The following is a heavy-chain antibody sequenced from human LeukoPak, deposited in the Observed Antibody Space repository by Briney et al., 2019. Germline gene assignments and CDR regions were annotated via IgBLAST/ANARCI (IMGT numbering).Heavy chain of an antibody. J-gene: IGHJ4*02. V-gene: IGHV3-53*01. Sequence: HPGGSLRLSCAASGFTVSSNYMSWVRQAPGKGLEWVSVIYSGGSTYYADSVKGRFTISRDNSKNTLYLQMNSLRAEDTAVYYCTTDGDYGDYNYWGQGTLVTVSS. D-gene: IGHD4-17*01. CDR2: IYSGGST. CDR3: TTDGDYGDYNY. CDR1: GFTVSSNY.